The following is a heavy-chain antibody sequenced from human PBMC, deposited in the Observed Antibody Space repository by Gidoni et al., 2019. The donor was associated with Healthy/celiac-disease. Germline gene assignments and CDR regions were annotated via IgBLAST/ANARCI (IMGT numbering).Heavy chain of an antibody. CDR3: AKEPRMGGSSNGDY. Sequence: EGQLLESGGGLVQPGGSLRLPCAASGSTFSSYAMSWVSQAPGTGLEWVLAISGSGGSTYYADSVKGRFTISRDNSKNTLSLQMNSLRAEDTAVYYCAKEPRMGGSSNGDYWGQGTLVTVSS. CDR1: GSTFSSYA. D-gene: IGHD1-26*01. CDR2: ISGSGGST. J-gene: IGHJ4*02. V-gene: IGHV3-23*01.